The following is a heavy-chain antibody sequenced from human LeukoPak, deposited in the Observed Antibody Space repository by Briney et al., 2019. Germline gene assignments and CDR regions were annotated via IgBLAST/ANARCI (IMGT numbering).Heavy chain of an antibody. D-gene: IGHD2-21*01. J-gene: IGHJ4*02. CDR1: GYTLTELS. Sequence: ASVRVSCKVSGYTLTELSMHWVRQAPGKGLEWMGGFDPEDGETIYAQKFQGRVTMTEDTSTDTAYMELSSLRSEDTAVYYCARDLGAYCGGDCYSGTDYWGQGTLVTVSS. CDR2: FDPEDGET. V-gene: IGHV1-24*01. CDR3: ARDLGAYCGGDCYSGTDY.